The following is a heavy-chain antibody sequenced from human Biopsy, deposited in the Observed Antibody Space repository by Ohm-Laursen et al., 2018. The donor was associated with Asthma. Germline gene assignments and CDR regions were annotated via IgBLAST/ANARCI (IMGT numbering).Heavy chain of an antibody. D-gene: IGHD2-21*01. CDR3: ARGRSGDWLYYFDY. J-gene: IGHJ4*02. Sequence: TLSLTCTVSGASIKTDDHYWSWLRQPPGKGLEWFGFIHYSGSTSYNPSLKSRVTISLDGSKNQFSLKLSSVTAADTAVYYCARGRSGDWLYYFDYWGQGALVTVSS. V-gene: IGHV4-30-4*01. CDR2: IHYSGST. CDR1: GASIKTDDHY.